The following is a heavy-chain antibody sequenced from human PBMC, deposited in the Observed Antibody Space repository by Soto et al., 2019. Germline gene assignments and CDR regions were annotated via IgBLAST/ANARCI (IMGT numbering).Heavy chain of an antibody. D-gene: IGHD6-6*01. J-gene: IGHJ4*02. Sequence: EVQLVESGGGLVKPGGSLRLSCAASGFTFSSYSMNWVRQAPGKGLEWVSSITGSGSYIYYADSLKGRFTISRDNAKNSLWLQMNSLRADDTALYYCARDLSSSVDSWGQGTLVTVSS. CDR3: ARDLSSSVDS. V-gene: IGHV3-21*01. CDR2: ITGSGSYI. CDR1: GFTFSSYS.